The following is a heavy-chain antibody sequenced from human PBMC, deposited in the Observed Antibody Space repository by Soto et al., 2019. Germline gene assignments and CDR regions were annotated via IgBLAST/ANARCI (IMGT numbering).Heavy chain of an antibody. V-gene: IGHV3-23*01. CDR1: GFTFSSFA. Sequence: GGSLRLSCAASGFTFSSFAMSWVRQAPGKGLEWVSGISGSGGSTYYADSVKGRFTISRDKSKNTLYLQMNSLRAEDTAVYYCAKVGSTWYADSFDYWGQGILVTVSS. J-gene: IGHJ4*02. CDR3: AKVGSTWYADSFDY. D-gene: IGHD6-13*01. CDR2: ISGSGGST.